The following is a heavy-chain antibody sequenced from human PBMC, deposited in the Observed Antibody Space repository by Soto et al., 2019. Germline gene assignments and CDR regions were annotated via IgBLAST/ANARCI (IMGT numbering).Heavy chain of an antibody. J-gene: IGHJ4*02. V-gene: IGHV3-9*01. CDR2: INWESDI. CDR1: VFTFDDNA. CDR3: AISQDRGGRTTFIY. Sequence: PGWSLRLSCAFSVFTFDDNAMHWVRQAPEKGLEWVSGINWESDIGYADSVKGRFTIFRDNAENSLYLQMNSLRAEDTALYYCAISQDRGGRTTFIYWGQGTQVTVSS. D-gene: IGHD3-16*01.